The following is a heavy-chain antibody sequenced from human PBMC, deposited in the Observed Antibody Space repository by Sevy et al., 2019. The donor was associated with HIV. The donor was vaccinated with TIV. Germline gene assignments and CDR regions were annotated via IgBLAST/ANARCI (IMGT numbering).Heavy chain of an antibody. V-gene: IGHV4-39*02. CDR3: ANMGRGYYFYFEL. J-gene: IGHJ4*02. CDR2: IHYSGST. D-gene: IGHD3-3*01. Sequence: SETLSLTCTVSGGSFSTSYYRGWVRQPPGKGPEWIGCIHYSGSTYYNPSLKSRVSISVDTSKNSFSLKLSSVTAADTAVYYCANMGRGYYFYFELWGQGTLVTVSS. CDR1: GGSFSTSYY.